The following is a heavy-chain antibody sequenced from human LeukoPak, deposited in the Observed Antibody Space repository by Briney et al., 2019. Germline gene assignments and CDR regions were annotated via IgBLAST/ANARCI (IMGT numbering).Heavy chain of an antibody. D-gene: IGHD6-13*01. Sequence: PSGTLSLTCAVSRGSLSSSTWWSWVRQPPEKGLEWIGEVYHTGSTNYNPSLKSRVTISVDKSKNQFSLKLTSVTAADTAMYYCARAMYSNPYYFDYWGQGTLVTVSS. J-gene: IGHJ4*02. V-gene: IGHV4-4*02. CDR1: RGSLSSSTW. CDR3: ARAMYSNPYYFDY. CDR2: VYHTGST.